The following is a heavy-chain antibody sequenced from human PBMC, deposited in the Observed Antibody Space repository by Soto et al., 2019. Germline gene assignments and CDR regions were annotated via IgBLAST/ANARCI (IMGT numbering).Heavy chain of an antibody. D-gene: IGHD5-18*01. CDR2: IYHSGNT. J-gene: IGHJ4*02. CDR3: ARGDGYSHFDS. CDR1: GGSISTYC. Sequence: SETLSLTCTVSGGSISTYCWSWIRQPPGKGLEWIAYIYHSGNTNYNPSLKSRVTISVDTSKSQFSLKLSSVTAADTAVYYCARGDGYSHFDSWGQGTLVTVSS. V-gene: IGHV4-59*08.